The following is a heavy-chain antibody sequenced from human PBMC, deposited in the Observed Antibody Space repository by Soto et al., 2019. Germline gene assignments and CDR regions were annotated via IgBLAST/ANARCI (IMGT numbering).Heavy chain of an antibody. CDR2: IWYDGSNK. V-gene: IGHV3-33*01. CDR3: ARDLNYYDSSGYYPALIGIDY. Sequence: PGGSLRLSCAASGFTFSSYGMHWVRQAPGKGLEWVAVIWYDGSNKYYADSVKGRFTISRDNSKNTLYLQMNSLRAEDTAVYYCARDLNYYDSSGYYPALIGIDYWGQGTLVTVSS. D-gene: IGHD3-22*01. CDR1: GFTFSSYG. J-gene: IGHJ4*02.